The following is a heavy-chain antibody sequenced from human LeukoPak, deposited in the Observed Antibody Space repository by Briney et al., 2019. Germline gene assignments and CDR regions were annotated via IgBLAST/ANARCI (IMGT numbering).Heavy chain of an antibody. V-gene: IGHV1-2*02. CDR2: INPNSGGT. CDR1: GYTFTGYY. Sequence: ASVKDSCKASGYTFTGYYMHWVRQAPGQGLEWMGWINPNSGGTNYAQKFQGRVTMTRDTSISTAYMELSRLRSDDTAVYYCARGVFYPFGEIDYWGQGTLVTVSS. D-gene: IGHD3-10*01. CDR3: ARGVFYPFGEIDY. J-gene: IGHJ4*02.